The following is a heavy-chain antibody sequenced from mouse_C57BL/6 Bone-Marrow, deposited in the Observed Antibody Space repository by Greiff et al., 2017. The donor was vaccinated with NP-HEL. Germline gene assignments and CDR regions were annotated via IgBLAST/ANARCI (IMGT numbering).Heavy chain of an antibody. J-gene: IGHJ4*01. CDR2: IDPENGDT. D-gene: IGHD1-1*01. CDR1: GFNIKDDY. CDR3: TSHYYGSSSYAMDY. V-gene: IGHV14-4*01. Sequence: VQLQQSGAELVRPGASVKLSCTASGFNIKDDYMHWVKQRPEQGLEWIGWIDPENGDTEYASKFQGQATITAYTSSNTAYLQRSSLTSEDTAVYYCTSHYYGSSSYAMDYWGQGTSVTVSS.